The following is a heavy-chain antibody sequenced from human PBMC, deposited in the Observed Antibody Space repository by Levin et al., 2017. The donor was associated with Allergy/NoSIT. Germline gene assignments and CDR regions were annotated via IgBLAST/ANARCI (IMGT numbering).Heavy chain of an antibody. Sequence: PGGSLRLSCKASGGTFSSYAISWVRQAPGQGLEWMGGIIPIFGTANYAQKFQGRVTITADKSTSTAYMELSSLRSEDTAVYYCAREQLVSAFDIWGQGTMVTVSS. CDR1: GGTFSSYA. D-gene: IGHD6-6*01. V-gene: IGHV1-69*06. CDR2: IIPIFGTA. J-gene: IGHJ3*02. CDR3: AREQLVSAFDI.